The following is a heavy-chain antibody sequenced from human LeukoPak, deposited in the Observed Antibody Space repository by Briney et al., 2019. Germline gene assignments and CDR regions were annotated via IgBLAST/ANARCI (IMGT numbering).Heavy chain of an antibody. D-gene: IGHD2-2*01. CDR2: IYTSGST. J-gene: IGHJ5*02. V-gene: IGHV4-4*07. Sequence: SETLSLTCTVSGGSISSYYWSWIRQPAGKGLEWIGRIYTSGSTNYNPSLKSRVTMSVDTSKNQFSLKLSSVTAADTAVYYCAREGANCSSTSCYNWFDPWGQGTLVTVSS. CDR3: AREGANCSSTSCYNWFDP. CDR1: GGSISSYY.